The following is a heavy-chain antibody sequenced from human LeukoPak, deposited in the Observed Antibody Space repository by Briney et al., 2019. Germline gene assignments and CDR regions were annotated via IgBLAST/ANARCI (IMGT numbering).Heavy chain of an antibody. D-gene: IGHD6-13*01. J-gene: IGHJ4*02. CDR3: ARWAYSSSWYGVRYFDY. CDR2: INHSGST. CDR1: GGSFSGYY. V-gene: IGHV4-34*01. Sequence: PSETLSLTCAVYGGSFSGYYWSWIRQPPGKGLEWIGEINHSGSTNYNPSLKSRVTISADTSKNQFSLKLSSVTAADTAVYYCARWAYSSSWYGVRYFDYWGQGTLVTVSS.